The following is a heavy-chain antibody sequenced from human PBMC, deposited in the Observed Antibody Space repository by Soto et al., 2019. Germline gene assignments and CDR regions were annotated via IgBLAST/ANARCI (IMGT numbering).Heavy chain of an antibody. CDR1: GYTFTSYD. CDR3: ARGPLFPRCGIAV. V-gene: IGHV1-8*01. Sequence: QVQVVQSGAEVKKPGASVKVSCKASGYTFTSYDINWVRQATGQGLEWMGWMNPNRGNTGYAQKLQVRDTMSGNTSITTGYIGLSSLSSADTDVYYCARGPLFPRCGIAVWGHGTAVAGSS. CDR2: MNPNRGNT. J-gene: IGHJ6*02.